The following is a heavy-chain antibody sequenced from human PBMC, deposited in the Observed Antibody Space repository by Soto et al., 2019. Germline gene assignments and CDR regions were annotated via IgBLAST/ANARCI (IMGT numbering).Heavy chain of an antibody. J-gene: IGHJ4*02. CDR1: GFTFSSYA. Sequence: EVQLLESGGGLVQPGGSLRLSCAASGFTFSSYAMSWVRQAPGKGLEWVSAISSSGGSTYYADSVKGRFTISRDNSKNTRYLQMNSLRADDTAVYYCAKVGSGVVSAAMVDYWGQGTLVTVSS. CDR3: AKVGSGVVSAAMVDY. CDR2: ISSSGGST. V-gene: IGHV3-23*01. D-gene: IGHD2-2*01.